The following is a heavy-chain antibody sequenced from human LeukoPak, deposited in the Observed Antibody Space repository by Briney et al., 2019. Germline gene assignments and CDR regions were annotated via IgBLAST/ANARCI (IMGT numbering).Heavy chain of an antibody. J-gene: IGHJ4*02. CDR3: ARGLSDFWSRPLDNKDY. D-gene: IGHD3-3*01. Sequence: SETLSLTCAVYGGSFRGYYWSWIRQPPGKGLGWIGEIKHSGSTNYNTSIKSRVTISVDTSNNQFSLKLSSVTAANTAVYYCARGLSDFWSRPLDNKDYWGQGTLVTVSS. V-gene: IGHV4-34*01. CDR2: IKHSGST. CDR1: GGSFRGYY.